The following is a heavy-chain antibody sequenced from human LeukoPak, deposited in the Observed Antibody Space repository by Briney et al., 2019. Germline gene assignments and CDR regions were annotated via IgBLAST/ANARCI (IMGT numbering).Heavy chain of an antibody. J-gene: IGHJ5*02. CDR1: GGTFSSYA. CDR3: AMVRGVITGENWFGP. D-gene: IGHD3-10*01. CDR2: IIPILGIA. V-gene: IGHV1-69*04. Sequence: ASVKVSCKASGGTFSSYAISWVRQAPGQGLEWMGRIIPILGIANYAQKFQGRVTITADKSTSTAYMELSSLRSEDTAVYYCAMVRGVITGENWFGPWGQGTLVTVSS.